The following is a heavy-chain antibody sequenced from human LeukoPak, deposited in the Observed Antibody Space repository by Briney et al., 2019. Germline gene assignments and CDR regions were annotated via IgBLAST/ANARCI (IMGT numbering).Heavy chain of an antibody. D-gene: IGHD2-15*01. J-gene: IGHJ4*02. CDR2: INPNSGGT. CDR1: GYTFTGYY. V-gene: IGHV1-2*06. Sequence: ASVKVSCKDSGYTFTGYYMHWVRQAPGQGLEWMGRINPNSGGTNYAQKFQGRVTMTRDTSISTAYMELSRLRSDDTAVYYCARERAGLPIDYWGQGTLVTVSS. CDR3: ARERAGLPIDY.